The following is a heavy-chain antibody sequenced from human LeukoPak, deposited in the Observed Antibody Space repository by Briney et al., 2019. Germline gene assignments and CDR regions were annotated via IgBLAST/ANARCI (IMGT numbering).Heavy chain of an antibody. V-gene: IGHV3-21*01. Sequence: GGSLRLSCAASGFTFSSYSMNWVRQAPGKGLEWVSSISSSRSYIYHADSVKGRFTISRDNAKNSLYLQMNSLRAEDTAVYYCARDVGYCSSTSCYGSAYWGQGTLVTVYS. CDR1: GFTFSSYS. CDR3: ARDVGYCSSTSCYGSAY. CDR2: ISSSRSYI. J-gene: IGHJ4*02. D-gene: IGHD2-2*01.